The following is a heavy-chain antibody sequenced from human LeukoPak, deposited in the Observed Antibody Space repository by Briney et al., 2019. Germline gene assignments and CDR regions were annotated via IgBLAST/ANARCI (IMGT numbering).Heavy chain of an antibody. J-gene: IGHJ4*02. CDR2: ISYDGSNK. CDR1: GFIFSSYS. Sequence: PGGSLRLSCAASGFIFSSYSMSWVRQAPGKGLEWVAVISYDGSNKYYADSVKGRFTISRDNSKNTLYLQMNSLRAEDTAVYYCARDGRGYYNSSGYLDYWGQGTLVTVSS. D-gene: IGHD3-22*01. CDR3: ARDGRGYYNSSGYLDY. V-gene: IGHV3-30-3*01.